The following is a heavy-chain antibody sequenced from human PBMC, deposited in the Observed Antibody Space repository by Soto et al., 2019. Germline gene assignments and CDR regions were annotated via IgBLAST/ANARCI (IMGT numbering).Heavy chain of an antibody. V-gene: IGHV4-30-4*01. D-gene: IGHD3-3*01. J-gene: IGHJ4*02. Sequence: SETLSLSCTVSGGSISSGDYYWSWIRQPPGKGLEWIGYIYYSGSTYYNPSLKSRVTISVDTSKNQFSLKLSSVTAADTAVYYCARAGILEWLSPYYFDYWGQGTLVTVSS. CDR1: GGSISSGDYY. CDR2: IYYSGST. CDR3: ARAGILEWLSPYYFDY.